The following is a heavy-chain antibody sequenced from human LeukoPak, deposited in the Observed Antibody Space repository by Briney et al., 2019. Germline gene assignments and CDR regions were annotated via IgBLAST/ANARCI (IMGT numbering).Heavy chain of an antibody. CDR3: AGDSGQWGPY. CDR2: IKRDGGEK. Sequence: GGSLRLSCAASGFIFSNYWMSWVRQVPGKGLEWVASIKRDGGEKYYVDSVKGRFTISRDNAKNSLYLQMNSLRAEDTAVYYCAGDSGQWGPYWGQGTLVTVSS. CDR1: GFIFSNYW. J-gene: IGHJ4*02. D-gene: IGHD6-19*01. V-gene: IGHV3-7*03.